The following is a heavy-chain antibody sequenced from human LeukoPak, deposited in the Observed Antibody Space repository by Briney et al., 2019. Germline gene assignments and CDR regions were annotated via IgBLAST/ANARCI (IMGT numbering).Heavy chain of an antibody. CDR1: GGSISSYY. V-gene: IGHV4-59*01. J-gene: IGHJ2*01. Sequence: PSETLSLTCTVSGGSISSYYWSWIRQPPGKGLEWIGYIYYSGSTNYSPSLKSRLTISVDTSKDQFSLKLSSVTAADTAVYYCARTYGSSGLGYFDLWGRGTLVTVSS. D-gene: IGHD6-13*01. CDR3: ARTYGSSGLGYFDL. CDR2: IYYSGST.